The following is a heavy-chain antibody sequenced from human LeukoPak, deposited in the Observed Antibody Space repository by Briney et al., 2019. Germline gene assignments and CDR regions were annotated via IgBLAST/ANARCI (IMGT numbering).Heavy chain of an antibody. Sequence: GGSLRLSCAASGFTLNNYAMIWVRQAPGKGLEWVSALSGSGTTKYYADSVKGRFTISRDNSKNTLYLQMNSLRAEDTAVYYCTTIAAAGFLDYWGQGTLVTVSS. CDR2: LSGSGTTK. CDR3: TTIAAAGFLDY. V-gene: IGHV3-23*01. CDR1: GFTLNNYA. D-gene: IGHD6-13*01. J-gene: IGHJ4*02.